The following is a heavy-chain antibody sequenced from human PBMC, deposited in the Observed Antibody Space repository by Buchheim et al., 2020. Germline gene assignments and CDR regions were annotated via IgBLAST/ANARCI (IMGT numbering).Heavy chain of an antibody. CDR3: ARDGASRTDITLFADHYYYYGLDV. J-gene: IGHJ6*02. V-gene: IGHV3-30*03. Sequence: QVQLVESGGGVVQPGRSLRLSCAASGFTFRTYGMHWVRQAPGKGLEWVAVISYDGSNKLYADSVKGRFTISRDNSKNTLYLQLNSLRAEDTAVYYCARDGASRTDITLFADHYYYYGLDVWGQGTT. D-gene: IGHD3-3*01. CDR2: ISYDGSNK. CDR1: GFTFRTYG.